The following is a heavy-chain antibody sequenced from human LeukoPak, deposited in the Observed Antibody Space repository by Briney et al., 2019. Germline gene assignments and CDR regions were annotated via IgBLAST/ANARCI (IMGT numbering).Heavy chain of an antibody. J-gene: IGHJ4*02. CDR2: INAGNGNT. CDR3: ARGGITIFGVVTDDY. D-gene: IGHD3-3*01. V-gene: IGHV1-3*01. CDR1: GYTFTSYA. Sequence: ATVKVSCKASGYTFTSYAMHWVRQAPGQRLEWMGWINAGNGNTKYSQKFQGRVTMTRDTSTSTVYMELSSLRSEDTAVYYCARGGITIFGVVTDDYWGQGTLVTVSS.